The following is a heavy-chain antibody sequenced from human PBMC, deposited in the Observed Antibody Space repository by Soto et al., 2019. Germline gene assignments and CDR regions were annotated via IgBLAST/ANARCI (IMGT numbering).Heavy chain of an antibody. V-gene: IGHV5-10-1*01. D-gene: IGHD6-13*01. Sequence: PGESLKISCKGSGYSFTSYWISWVRQMPGKGLEWMGRIDPSDSYTNYSPSFQGHVTISADKSISTAYLQWSSLKASDTAMYYCATGEYLGVAAAGTGVFRHYYYYGMDVWGQGTTVTVS. CDR1: GYSFTSYW. J-gene: IGHJ6*02. CDR3: ATGEYLGVAAAGTGVFRHYYYYGMDV. CDR2: IDPSDSYT.